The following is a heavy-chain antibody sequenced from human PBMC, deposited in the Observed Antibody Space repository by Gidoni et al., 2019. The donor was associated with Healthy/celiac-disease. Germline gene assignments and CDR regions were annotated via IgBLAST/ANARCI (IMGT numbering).Heavy chain of an antibody. CDR1: GFTFSSYA. Sequence: QVQLVESGGGVVQPGRSLRLSCAASGFTFSSYAMHWVRQATGKGLEWVAVISYDGSNKYYADSVKGRFTISRDNSKNTLYLQMNSLRAEDTAVYYCARESSSSSLDYWGQGTLVTVSS. D-gene: IGHD6-6*01. J-gene: IGHJ4*02. V-gene: IGHV3-30-3*01. CDR2: ISYDGSNK. CDR3: ARESSSSSLDY.